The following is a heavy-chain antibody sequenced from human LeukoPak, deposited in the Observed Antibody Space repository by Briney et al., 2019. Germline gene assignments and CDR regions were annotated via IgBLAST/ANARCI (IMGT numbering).Heavy chain of an antibody. CDR3: ATDQLFYGDSRGY. CDR1: GGSISSSSYY. J-gene: IGHJ4*02. CDR2: IYYSGST. D-gene: IGHD4-17*01. Sequence: SETLSLTCTVSGGSISSSSYYWGWIRQPPGKGLEWIGSIYYSGSTYYNPSLKSRVTISVDTSKNQLSLKPSSVTAADTAVYYCATDQLFYGDSRGYWGQGTLVTVSS. V-gene: IGHV4-39*01.